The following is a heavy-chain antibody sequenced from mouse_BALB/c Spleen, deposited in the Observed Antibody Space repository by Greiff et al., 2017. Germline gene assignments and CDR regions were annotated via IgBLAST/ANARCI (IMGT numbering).Heavy chain of an antibody. J-gene: IGHJ4*01. CDR2: ISSSGST. D-gene: IGHD2-1*01. CDR3: ARYEYYGNYVGYAMDY. V-gene: IGHV3-8*02. CDR1: GYSITSGY. Sequence: EVKLMESGPSLVKPSQSLSLSCSATGYSITSGYRNWIRQFPGHKLEYMGYISSSGSTYYYPALKSRISITLDTSKHQYYLQLHSVTTGDTATYYCARYEYYGNYVGYAMDYWGQGTSVTVSS.